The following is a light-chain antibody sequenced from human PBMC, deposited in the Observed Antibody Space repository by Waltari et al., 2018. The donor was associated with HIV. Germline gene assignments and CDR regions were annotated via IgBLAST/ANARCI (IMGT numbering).Light chain of an antibody. Sequence: EIVMTQSPATLSVFPGERATLSCRASQSINSNLAWYQQKAGQGPRLIIYGASTRATGIPARFSGSGSGTEFTLTITSLQSEDFAVYCCQQYNNWPPRTFGQGTKVEIK. CDR2: GAS. CDR3: QQYNNWPPRT. V-gene: IGKV3-15*01. J-gene: IGKJ1*01. CDR1: QSINSN.